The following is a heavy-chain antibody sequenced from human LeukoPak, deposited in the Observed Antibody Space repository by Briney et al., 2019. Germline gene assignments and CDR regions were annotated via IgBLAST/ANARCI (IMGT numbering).Heavy chain of an antibody. Sequence: GGSLRLSCAASEFIFSNYWMHWVRQAPGKGLVWVSRINPDGRSTSYVDSVKGRFTVSRDNAKNTLYLQMDGLRAEDTALYYCARDSADISFWGQGTLVTVSS. CDR3: ARDSADISF. D-gene: IGHD2-15*01. CDR1: EFIFSNYW. V-gene: IGHV3-74*01. CDR2: INPDGRST. J-gene: IGHJ4*02.